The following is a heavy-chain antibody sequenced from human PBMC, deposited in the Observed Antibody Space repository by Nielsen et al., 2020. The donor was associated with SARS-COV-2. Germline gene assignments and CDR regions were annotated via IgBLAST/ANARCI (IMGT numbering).Heavy chain of an antibody. J-gene: IGHJ6*03. CDR2: IWYDGSNK. Sequence: GESQKISCAASGFTFSSYGMHWVRQAPGKGLEWVAVIWYDGSNKYYADSVKGRFTISRDNSKNTLYLQMNSLRAEDTAVYYCARDPRNYYYMDVWGKGTTVTVSS. CDR3: ARDPRNYYYMDV. CDR1: GFTFSSYG. V-gene: IGHV3-33*01.